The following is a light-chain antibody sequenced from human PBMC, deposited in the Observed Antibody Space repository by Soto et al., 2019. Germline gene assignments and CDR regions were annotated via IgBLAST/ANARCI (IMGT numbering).Light chain of an antibody. CDR2: EVS. Sequence: QPVLTQPPSASGSPGQSVTISCTGTSSEIGAYNYVSWYQQHPGKAPKLMIHEVSKRPSGVPDRFSGSKSGNTASLTVSGLQAEDEADYYCSSYAGSNDRWVFGGGTKVTVL. CDR3: SSYAGSNDRWV. CDR1: SSEIGAYNY. J-gene: IGLJ3*02. V-gene: IGLV2-8*01.